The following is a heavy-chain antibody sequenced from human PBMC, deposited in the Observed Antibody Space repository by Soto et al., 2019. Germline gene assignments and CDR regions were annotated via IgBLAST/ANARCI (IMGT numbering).Heavy chain of an antibody. CDR3: ARAGIVGYTSGWIRDYYYYGMDV. V-gene: IGHV3-33*01. J-gene: IGHJ6*02. D-gene: IGHD6-19*01. CDR2: IWYDGSNE. CDR1: GFTFSSYG. Sequence: QVQLVESGGGVVQPGRSLRLSCAASGFTFSSYGLHWVRQAPGKGLEWVAVIWYDGSNEYYADSVKGRFTISRDNSKNTLYLQMNSLRAEDTAVYYCARAGIVGYTSGWIRDYYYYGMDVWGQGTTVTVSS.